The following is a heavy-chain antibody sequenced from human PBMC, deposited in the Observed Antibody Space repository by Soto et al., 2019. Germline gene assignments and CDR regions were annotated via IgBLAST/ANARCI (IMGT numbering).Heavy chain of an antibody. V-gene: IGHV1-69*01. CDR3: ARARDSGSYGYFDY. CDR2: IIPIFGTA. Sequence: QVQLVQSGAEVKKPGSSVKVSCKASGGTFSSYAISWVQQAPGQGLEWMGGIIPIFGTANYAQKFQGRVTITADESTSTAYMELSSLRSEDTAVYYCARARDSGSYGYFDYWGQGTLVTVSS. D-gene: IGHD1-26*01. CDR1: GGTFSSYA. J-gene: IGHJ4*02.